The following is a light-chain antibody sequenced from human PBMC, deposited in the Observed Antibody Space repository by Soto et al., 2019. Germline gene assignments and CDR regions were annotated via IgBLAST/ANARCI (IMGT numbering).Light chain of an antibody. J-gene: IGKJ1*01. V-gene: IGKV4-1*01. CDR1: QSLLSNSNNRHS. CDR3: YQYEQTPPWT. CDR2: WAS. Sequence: DRVIAQSPEALAVLQDKRATIXYQSSQSLLSNSNNRHSIAWYQQKPGQAPRLLIYWASTRESRVPDRFSGSGSGTDFTLTIRSVQPEDVAVCFCYQYEQTPPWTSGRVTKADVK.